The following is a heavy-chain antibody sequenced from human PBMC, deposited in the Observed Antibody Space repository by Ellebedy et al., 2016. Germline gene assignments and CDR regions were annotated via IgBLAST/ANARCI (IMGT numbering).Heavy chain of an antibody. CDR3: ATEVTRDAFDI. CDR1: GYTFTGYY. D-gene: IGHD2-21*02. J-gene: IGHJ3*02. CDR2: INAGNGNT. Sequence: ASVKVSXXASGYTFTGYYMHWVRQAPGQRLEWMGWINAGNGNTKYSQKFQGRVTITWDTSASTAYMELSSLRSEDTAVYYCATEVTRDAFDIWGQGTMVTVSS. V-gene: IGHV1-3*01.